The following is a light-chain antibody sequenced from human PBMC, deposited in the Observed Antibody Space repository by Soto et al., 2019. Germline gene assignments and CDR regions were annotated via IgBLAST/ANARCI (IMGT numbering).Light chain of an antibody. V-gene: IGKV1-39*01. J-gene: IGKJ4*01. CDR2: SAS. CDR1: ESISDY. CDR3: QQTFSHLLS. Sequence: IQLTQSPSSLSASVGDRVTIVCRASESISDYLNWYQLKSGEAPKVLIYSASTLRGGVPSRFSGTGSGTEFTLPISSLQPEDVATYYCQQTFSHLLSFGGGTTVEIK.